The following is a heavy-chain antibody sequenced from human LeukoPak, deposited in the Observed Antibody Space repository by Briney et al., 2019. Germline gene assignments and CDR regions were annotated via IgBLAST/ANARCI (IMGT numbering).Heavy chain of an antibody. CDR1: GFTFSSYA. J-gene: IGHJ3*02. CDR3: AKDLSHIVVVTAIGAFDI. Sequence: GGSLRLSCAASGFTFSSYAMSWVRQAPGKGLEWVSAISGSGGSTYYADSVKGRFTISRDNSKNTLYLQMNSLRAEDTAVYYYAKDLSHIVVVTAIGAFDIWGQGTMVTVSS. V-gene: IGHV3-23*01. CDR2: ISGSGGST. D-gene: IGHD2-21*02.